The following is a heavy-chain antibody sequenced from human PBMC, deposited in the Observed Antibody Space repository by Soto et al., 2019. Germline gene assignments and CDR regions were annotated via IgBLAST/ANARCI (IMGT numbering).Heavy chain of an antibody. CDR3: ARTPLWFGELIGYFDF. CDR2: TYYSGST. V-gene: IGHV4-59*08. D-gene: IGHD3-10*01. J-gene: IGHJ4*02. Sequence: SETLSLTCTVSGGSISGYYWSWIRQPPGKGLEWIGYTYYSGSTNYNPSLKSRVTISVDTSKNQFSLKLSSVTAADTAVYYCARTPLWFGELIGYFDFWGQGTLVTVSS. CDR1: GGSISGYY.